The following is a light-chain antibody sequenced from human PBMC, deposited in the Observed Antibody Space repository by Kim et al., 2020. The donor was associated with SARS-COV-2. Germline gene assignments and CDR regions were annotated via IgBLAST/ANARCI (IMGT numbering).Light chain of an antibody. Sequence: VTAGQTASLTGSGVKYGDKYACGKQQKPGQAPVLVIYQDSKRPSGIRERLSGSNAGNTATLTISGTQAMDEADYYCQAWDSSTRVFGGGTQLTVL. CDR1: KYGDKY. CDR2: QDS. CDR3: QAWDSSTRV. J-gene: IGLJ3*02. V-gene: IGLV3-1*01.